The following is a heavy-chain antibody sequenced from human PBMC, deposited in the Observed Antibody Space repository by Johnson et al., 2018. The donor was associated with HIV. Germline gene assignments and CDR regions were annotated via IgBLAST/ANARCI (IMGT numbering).Heavy chain of an antibody. D-gene: IGHD2-2*01. J-gene: IGHJ3*02. CDR3: ARNGLIPAAKGVAFDI. CDR1: GFTFNNAW. V-gene: IGHV3-30*03. CDR2: ILFDGSHK. Sequence: QVQLVESGGGLIQPGKSLRLSCAASGFTFNNAWMNWVRQAPGKGLEWVAFILFDGSHKYYVDSVKGRFTISRDNSKNTVYLQMNSLRAEDTAVYYCARNGLIPAAKGVAFDIWGQGTTVTVSS.